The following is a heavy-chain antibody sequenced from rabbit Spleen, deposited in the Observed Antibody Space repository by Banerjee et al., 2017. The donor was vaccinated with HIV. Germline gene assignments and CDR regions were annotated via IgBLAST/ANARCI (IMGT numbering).Heavy chain of an antibody. CDR3: ARVVKNDDYIDL. D-gene: IGHD2-1*01. CDR2: IYTGSSGST. V-gene: IGHV1S45*01. J-gene: IGHJ6*01. Sequence: QEQLVESGGGLVKPEGSLTLTCKASGFSFSSSYWMCWVRQAPGKGLELVACIYTGSSGSTWYASWAKGRFTISKTSSTTVTLQTTSLTAADTATYFCARVVKNDDYIDLWGPGTLVTVS. CDR1: GFSFSSSYW.